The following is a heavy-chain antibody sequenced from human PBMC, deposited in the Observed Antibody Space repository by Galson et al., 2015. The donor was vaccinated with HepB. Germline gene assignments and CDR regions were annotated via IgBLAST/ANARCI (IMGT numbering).Heavy chain of an antibody. J-gene: IGHJ4*02. CDR3: ARHIPSPCSSWYYFDH. Sequence: QSGAEVKKPGESLKISCKGSGYSFTSYWIGWVRQMPGKGLEWMGIIYPGDSDTRYSPSFQGQVTISADKSISTAYLQWSSLKASDTAMYYCARHIPSPCSSWYYFDHWGQGTLVTASS. V-gene: IGHV5-51*01. D-gene: IGHD6-13*01. CDR1: GYSFTSYW. CDR2: IYPGDSDT.